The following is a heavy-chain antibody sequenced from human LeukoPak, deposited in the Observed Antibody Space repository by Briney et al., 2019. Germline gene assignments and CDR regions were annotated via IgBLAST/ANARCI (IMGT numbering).Heavy chain of an antibody. CDR1: GYSISSGYY. Sequence: PSETLSLTCTVSGYSISSGYYWGWIRPPPGKGLEWIGSIYHSGSTYYNPSLKSRVTISVDTSKNQFSLKLSSVTAAGTAVYYCARVYDSPRAYFDYWGQGTLVTVSS. V-gene: IGHV4-38-2*02. CDR3: ARVYDSPRAYFDY. J-gene: IGHJ4*02. D-gene: IGHD3-22*01. CDR2: IYHSGST.